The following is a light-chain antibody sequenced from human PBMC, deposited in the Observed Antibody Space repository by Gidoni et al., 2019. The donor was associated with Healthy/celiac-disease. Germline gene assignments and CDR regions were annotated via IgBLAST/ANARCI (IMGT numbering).Light chain of an antibody. CDR1: KIGSKS. V-gene: IGLV3-21*04. Sequence: SYVLTQPPTVSVAPGKTARSTWGGNKIGSKSVHWYQQKPGQAPVLVIYYDSDRPSVFPERFSGSNSGNTATLTISRVEAGDEAAYYCQVWDCSSDRVFGGGTKLTVL. J-gene: IGLJ3*02. CDR3: QVWDCSSDRV. CDR2: YDS.